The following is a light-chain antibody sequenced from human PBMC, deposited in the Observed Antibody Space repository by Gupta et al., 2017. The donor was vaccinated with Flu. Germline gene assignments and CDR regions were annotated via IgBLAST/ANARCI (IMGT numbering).Light chain of an antibody. V-gene: IGKV3-20*01. CDR3: QQDRSSNT. Sequence: EIVLTQSPGTLSLSPGERATLSCRASQSVGSTYLAWYQQKPGQAPRLIIYGASSRASAFPDRFSGSGYATDFTLTSNRRETEDFAVYYVQQDRSSNTFGQGTKVDIK. CDR2: GAS. J-gene: IGKJ2*01. CDR1: QSVGSTY.